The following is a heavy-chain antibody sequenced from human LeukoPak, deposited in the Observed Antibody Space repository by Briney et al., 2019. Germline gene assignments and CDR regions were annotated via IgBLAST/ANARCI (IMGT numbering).Heavy chain of an antibody. CDR3: ADSSGYYYY. J-gene: IGHJ4*02. CDR1: GFTFSSFA. D-gene: IGHD3-22*01. CDR2: ISGSGGST. V-gene: IGHV3-23*01. Sequence: PGGSLILSCAASGFTFSSFAMSWVREAPGKGLEWVSAISGSGGSTYYADSVKGRFTISRDNSKNTLYLQMNSLRAEDTAVYYCADSSGYYYYWGQGTLVTVSS.